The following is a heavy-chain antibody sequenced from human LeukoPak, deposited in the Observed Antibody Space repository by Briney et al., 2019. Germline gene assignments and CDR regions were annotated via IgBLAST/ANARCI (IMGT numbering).Heavy chain of an antibody. CDR2: IIAIFGIA. D-gene: IGHD3-22*01. CDR1: GGTFSSYA. J-gene: IGHJ3*02. CDR3: ASPKGYYYDKANAFDI. V-gene: IGHV1-69*10. Sequence: SVKVSCKASGGTFSSYAISWVRQAPGQGLEWMGGIIAIFGIANYAQKFQGRVTISADKSTSTAYMELSSLRSEDTAVYYCASPKGYYYDKANAFDIWGQGTMVTVSS.